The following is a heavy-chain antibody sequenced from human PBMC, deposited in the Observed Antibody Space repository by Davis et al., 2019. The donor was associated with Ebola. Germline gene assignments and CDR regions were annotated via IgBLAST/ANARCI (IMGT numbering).Heavy chain of an antibody. D-gene: IGHD2-15*01. CDR1: GYTFTSYA. CDR3: ARGALGLLLDYYYGMDV. Sequence: AASVKVSCKASGYTFTSYAMHWVRQAPGQGLEWMGRIIPILGIANYAQKFQGRVTITADKSASTAYMELSSLRSEDTAVYCCARGALGLLLDYYYGMDVWGQGTTVTVSS. V-gene: IGHV1-69*04. J-gene: IGHJ6*02. CDR2: IIPILGIA.